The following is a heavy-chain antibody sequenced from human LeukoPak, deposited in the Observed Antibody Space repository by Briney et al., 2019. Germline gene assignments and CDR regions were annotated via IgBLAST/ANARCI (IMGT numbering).Heavy chain of an antibody. J-gene: IGHJ4*02. Sequence: GGSLRLSCAASGFTFSSYAMSWVRQAPGKGLEWVSAISGSGGSTYYADSVKGRFTISRDNAKNSLYLQMNSLRAEDTAVYYCARAGYSGYDPFEYWGQGTLVTVSS. CDR3: ARAGYSGYDPFEY. V-gene: IGHV3-23*01. CDR2: ISGSGGST. D-gene: IGHD5-12*01. CDR1: GFTFSSYA.